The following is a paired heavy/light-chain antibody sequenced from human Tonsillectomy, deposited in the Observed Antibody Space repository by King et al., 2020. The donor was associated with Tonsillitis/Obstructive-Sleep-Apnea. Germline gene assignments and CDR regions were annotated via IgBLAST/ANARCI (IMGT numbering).Heavy chain of an antibody. CDR1: GGTFSNSA. CDR2: IIPFFGTA. CDR3: ARNVGPVDTFPPGDHYYHMDV. J-gene: IGHJ6*03. V-gene: IGHV1-69*01. D-gene: IGHD1-26*01. Sequence: QVQLVQSGAEAKKPGSSVKVSCKASGGTFSNSAISWVRQAPGHGLEWMGGIIPFFGTANYAQRFQGRVTITADESTSTAYMELSGLRSEDTAVYYCARNVGPVDTFPPGDHYYHMDVWGKGTTVTVSS.
Light chain of an antibody. CDR2: WAS. J-gene: IGKJ4*01. CDR3: QHYYGTPLA. V-gene: IGKV4-1*01. Sequence: DIVMTQSPDSLAVSLGERATINCKSSQSLLYNFNNKNYLAWYQQKPGQPPKLLIYWASTRESGVPDRFSGSGSGTDFTLTISSLQAEDVALYYCQHYYGTPLAFGGGTKVEIK. CDR1: QSLLYNFNNKNY.